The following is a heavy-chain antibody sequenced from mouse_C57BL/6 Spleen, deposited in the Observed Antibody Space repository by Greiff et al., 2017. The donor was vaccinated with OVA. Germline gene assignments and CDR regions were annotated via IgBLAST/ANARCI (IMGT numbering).Heavy chain of an antibody. CDR1: GYTFTSYW. CDR3: ARWRYYDGYYVPDY. D-gene: IGHD2-3*01. J-gene: IGHJ2*01. V-gene: IGHV1-69*01. Sequence: QVQLQQPGAELVMPGASVKLSCKASGYTFTSYWMHWVKQRPGQGLEWIGEIDPSDSYTNYNQKFKGKSTLTVDKSSSTAYMQLSSLTSEDSAVYYCARWRYYDGYYVPDYWGQGTTLTVSS. CDR2: IDPSDSYT.